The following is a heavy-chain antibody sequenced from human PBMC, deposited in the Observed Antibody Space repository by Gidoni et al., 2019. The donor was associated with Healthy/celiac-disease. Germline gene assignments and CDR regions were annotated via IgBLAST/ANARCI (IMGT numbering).Heavy chain of an antibody. J-gene: IGHJ3*02. D-gene: IGHD6-19*01. V-gene: IGHV5-51*01. CDR3: ARHSSGWYSVGAFDI. Sequence: EVQQVQSGAEVKKPGESLTISCKGSGYSFTSYWIGWVRQMPGKGLEWMGILYPGDSDTRYSPSVQGQVPISADKSISTAYLQWSSLKASDTAMYYGARHSSGWYSVGAFDIWGQGTMITVSS. CDR1: GYSFTSYW. CDR2: LYPGDSDT.